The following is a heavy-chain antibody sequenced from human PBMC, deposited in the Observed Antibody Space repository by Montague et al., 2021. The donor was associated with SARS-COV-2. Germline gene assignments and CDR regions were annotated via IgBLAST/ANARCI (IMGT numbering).Heavy chain of an antibody. D-gene: IGHD3-3*01. CDR1: GGSISSYY. CDR2: IYYSGST. Sequence: SETLSLTCTVSGGSISSYYWSWIRQPPGKGLEWMGYIYYSGSTNYNPSLKSRVAISVDTSKNQFSLKLSSVTAADTAVYYCASQVPCFWSGIDYWGQGTLVTVSS. V-gene: IGHV4-59*01. J-gene: IGHJ4*02. CDR3: ASQVPCFWSGIDY.